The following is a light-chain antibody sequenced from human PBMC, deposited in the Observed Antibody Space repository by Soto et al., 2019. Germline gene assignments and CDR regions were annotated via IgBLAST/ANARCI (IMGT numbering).Light chain of an antibody. V-gene: IGLV1-47*01. CDR2: RNN. J-gene: IGLJ1*01. Sequence: QAVVTQPPSASGTPGQRVTISCSGSSSNIGSNYVYWYQQLPGTAPKLLIYRNNQRPSGVPDRFSGSKSGTSASLAISGLRSEDEADYYCAAWDGSLSALYVFGTGTKLTVL. CDR1: SSNIGSNY. CDR3: AAWDGSLSALYV.